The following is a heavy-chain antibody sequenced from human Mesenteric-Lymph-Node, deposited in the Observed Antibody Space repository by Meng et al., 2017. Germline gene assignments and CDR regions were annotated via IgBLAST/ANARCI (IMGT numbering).Heavy chain of an antibody. CDR2: ISRSTSYI. Sequence: EYLKLPCAAPGFSFGSYGMNWVRQAPGKGLEWVSFISRSTSYIYHSDSVQGRFTISRDNAKNALYLQLDSLRAEYTAVYYCARDRGVLGDSEEGGYYGMDVWGQGTTVTVSS. D-gene: IGHD2-21*02. CDR3: ARDRGVLGDSEEGGYYGMDV. CDR1: GFSFGSYG. J-gene: IGHJ6*02. V-gene: IGHV3-21*05.